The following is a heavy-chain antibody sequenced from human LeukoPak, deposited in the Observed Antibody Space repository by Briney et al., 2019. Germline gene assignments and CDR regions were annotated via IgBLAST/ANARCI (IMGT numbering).Heavy chain of an antibody. V-gene: IGHV1-2*02. CDR1: GYTFTGYY. D-gene: IGHD6-13*01. J-gene: IGHJ4*02. Sequence: GASVKVSCKASGYTFTGYYMHWVRQAPGQGLECMGWSNPNSGGTNYAQKFQGRVTMTRDTSISTAYMELSRLRSDDTAVYYCARANTGIAAAGTAYWGQGTLVTVSS. CDR2: SNPNSGGT. CDR3: ARANTGIAAAGTAY.